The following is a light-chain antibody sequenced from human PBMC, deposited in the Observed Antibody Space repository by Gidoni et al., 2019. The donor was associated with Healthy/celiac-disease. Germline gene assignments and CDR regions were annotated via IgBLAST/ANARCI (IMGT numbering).Light chain of an antibody. CDR3: MQALQTPYT. Sequence: DIVMTQSPLSLPVTPGEPASISCRSSQSLLHSKGYNYLDWYLQKPGQSPQLLIYLGSNRASGVHDRFSGSGSGTDFTLKISRVEAEDVGVYYCMQALQTPYTFGQGTKLEIK. V-gene: IGKV2-28*01. CDR2: LGS. CDR1: QSLLHSKGYNY. J-gene: IGKJ2*01.